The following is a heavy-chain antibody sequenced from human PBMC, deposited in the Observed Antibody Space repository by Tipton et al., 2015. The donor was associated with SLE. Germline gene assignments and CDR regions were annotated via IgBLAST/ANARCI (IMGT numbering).Heavy chain of an antibody. CDR2: INEDGTET. D-gene: IGHD2-15*01. CDR3: ARERAYCSGNSCSSTYFDS. CDR1: GFSFGTFS. J-gene: IGHJ4*02. V-gene: IGHV3-7*01. Sequence: SLRLSCSASGFSFGTFSMTWVRQAPGKGLQWVVNINEDGTETYYVDSVEGRFTVSRDNSKNSLDMQLNSLRPEDTAVYYCARERAYCSGNSCSSTYFDSWGRGTQVTVSS.